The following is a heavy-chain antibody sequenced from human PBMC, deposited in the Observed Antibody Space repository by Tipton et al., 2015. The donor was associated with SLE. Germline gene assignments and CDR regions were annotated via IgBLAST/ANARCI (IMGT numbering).Heavy chain of an antibody. V-gene: IGHV4-59*01. Sequence: LRLSCTVSDGPISKFHCSWIRQSPGKGLEWIGNIYYSGGTNFNPPLKSRVTISIDTSRNQFSLSLRSVTAADTAVYYCATERTRCSGYTCSDAFDVWGQGTVVTVSS. D-gene: IGHD3-22*01. CDR2: IYYSGGT. J-gene: IGHJ3*01. CDR1: DGPISKFH. CDR3: ATERTRCSGYTCSDAFDV.